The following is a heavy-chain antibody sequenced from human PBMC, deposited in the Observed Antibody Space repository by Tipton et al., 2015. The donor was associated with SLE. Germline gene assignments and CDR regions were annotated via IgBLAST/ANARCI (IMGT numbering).Heavy chain of an antibody. CDR3: ARGRMGTLTDAFDI. J-gene: IGHJ3*02. D-gene: IGHD1-1*01. CDR2: MNPNSGNT. CDR1: GYTFVNYD. V-gene: IGHV1-8*01. Sequence: QLVQSGAEVKKPGASVRVSCEASGYTFVNYDINWVRQATGQGLEWMGWMNPNSGNTGYAQKLQGRVTITTNTSISTSYMELTSRTSEDAAVDYCARGRMGTLTDAFDIWGQGTMVTVSS.